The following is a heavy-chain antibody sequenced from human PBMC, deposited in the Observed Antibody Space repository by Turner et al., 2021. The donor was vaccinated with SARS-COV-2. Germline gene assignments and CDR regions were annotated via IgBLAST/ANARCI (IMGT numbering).Heavy chain of an antibody. CDR1: GGSISRSSYL. V-gene: IGHV4-39*01. Sequence: QLQLQVSCPGLLMPSETRSLTCTVSGGSISRSSYLWGWLRQPPGKGLEWIGSIYYSGNTNYDQALKSRVTISVNKSKNQLSLKLSAVTTADTAVYYCARLRPTQNFDYWGQGTLVTVSS. D-gene: IGHD1-1*01. CDR3: ARLRPTQNFDY. CDR2: IYYSGNT. J-gene: IGHJ4*02.